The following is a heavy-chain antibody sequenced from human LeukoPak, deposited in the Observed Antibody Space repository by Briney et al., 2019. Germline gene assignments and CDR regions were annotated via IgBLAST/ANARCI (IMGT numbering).Heavy chain of an antibody. J-gene: IGHJ4*02. CDR1: GYTLTELS. Sequence: ASVKVSCKVSGYTLTELSMHWVRQAPGKGLEWMGGFAPEDGETIYAQKFQGRVTMTRDTSTSTVYMELSSLRSEDTAVYYCARAIAALGDFDYWGQGTLVTVSS. CDR2: FAPEDGET. CDR3: ARAIAALGDFDY. V-gene: IGHV1-24*01.